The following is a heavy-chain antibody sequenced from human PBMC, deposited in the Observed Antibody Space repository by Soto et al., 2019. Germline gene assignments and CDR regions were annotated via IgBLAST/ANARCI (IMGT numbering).Heavy chain of an antibody. V-gene: IGHV3-30*18. J-gene: IGHJ6*02. CDR1: GFTFSSYG. CDR2: ISYDGSNK. Sequence: GSLRLSCAVSGFTFSSYGMHWVRQAPGKGLEWVAVISYDGSNKYYADSVKGRFTISRDNSKNTLYLQMNSLRAEDTAVYYCANGWEYDPVPSLFMHVCGQGTTVTVSS. D-gene: IGHD6-19*01. CDR3: ANGWEYDPVPSLFMHV.